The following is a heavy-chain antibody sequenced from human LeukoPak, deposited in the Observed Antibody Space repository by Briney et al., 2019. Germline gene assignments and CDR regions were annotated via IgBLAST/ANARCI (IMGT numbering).Heavy chain of an antibody. Sequence: GGSLRLSCAVSGFTFSDYWMTWIRQAPGKGLEWISYISSSSYTNYADSVKGRFTISRDNAKNSLYLQMNTLRAEDTAVYYCARDPYCGGGSCYSNYFDCWGQGTLVTVSS. J-gene: IGHJ4*02. CDR2: ISSSSYT. CDR1: GFTFSDYW. D-gene: IGHD2-15*01. CDR3: ARDPYCGGGSCYSNYFDC. V-gene: IGHV3-11*06.